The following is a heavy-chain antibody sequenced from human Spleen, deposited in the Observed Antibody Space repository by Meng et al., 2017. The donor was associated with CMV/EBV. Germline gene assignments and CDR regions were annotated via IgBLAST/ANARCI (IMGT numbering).Heavy chain of an antibody. CDR2: ISYSGAST. J-gene: IGHJ4*02. V-gene: IGHV3-23*01. CDR3: AKGRGVGASDY. D-gene: IGHD1-26*01. CDR1: GFTCSSYV. Sequence: LSCAASGFTCSSYVMSWVRQAPGKGLEWVSGISYSGASTYDADSVKGRFTIFRDNSKDTLFLQMDSLRAEDTAIYYCAKGRGVGASDYWGQGTLVTVSS.